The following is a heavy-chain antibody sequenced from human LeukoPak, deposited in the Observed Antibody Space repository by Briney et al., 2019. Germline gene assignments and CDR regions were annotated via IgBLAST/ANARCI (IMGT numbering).Heavy chain of an antibody. CDR1: GFTFSSYW. Sequence: PGGSLRLSCAASGFTFSSYWMSWVRQAPGKGLEWVANIKQDGSEKYYVDSVKGRFTISRDNAKNSLYLQMNSLRAEDTAVYYCARGDDFWSGSYFDYWGQGTLVTVSS. CDR2: IKQDGSEK. J-gene: IGHJ4*02. D-gene: IGHD3-3*01. V-gene: IGHV3-7*04. CDR3: ARGDDFWSGSYFDY.